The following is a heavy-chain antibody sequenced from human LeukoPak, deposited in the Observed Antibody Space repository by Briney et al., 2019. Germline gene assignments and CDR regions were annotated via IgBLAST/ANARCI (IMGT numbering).Heavy chain of an antibody. CDR2: IIPIFGTA. D-gene: IGHD3-22*01. Sequence: SVKVSCKASGGTFSSYAISWVRQAPGQGLEWMGRIIPIFGTANYAQKFQGRVTITADKSTSTAYMELSSLRSEDTAVYYCARDGYYGSSGYLRRSLDYWGQGTLVTVSS. CDR3: ARDGYYGSSGYLRRSLDY. V-gene: IGHV1-69*06. J-gene: IGHJ4*02. CDR1: GGTFSSYA.